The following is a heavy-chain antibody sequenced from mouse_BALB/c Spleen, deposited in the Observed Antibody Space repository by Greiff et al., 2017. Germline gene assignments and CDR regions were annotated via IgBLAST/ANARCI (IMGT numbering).Heavy chain of an antibody. CDR2: IDPADGNT. J-gene: IGHJ4*01. D-gene: IGHD4-1*01. CDR1: GFNIKDTY. CDR3: ASLNWDAAMDY. Sequence: EVQLQQSGAELVKPGASVKLSCTASGFNIKDTYMHWVKQRPEQGLEWIGRIDPADGNTKYDPKFQGKATITADTSSNTAYLQLSSLTSEDTAVYYCASLNWDAAMDYWGQGTSVTVSS. V-gene: IGHV14-3*02.